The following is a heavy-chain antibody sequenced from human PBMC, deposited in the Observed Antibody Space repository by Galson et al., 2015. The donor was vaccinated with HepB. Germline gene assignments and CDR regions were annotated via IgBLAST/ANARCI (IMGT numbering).Heavy chain of an antibody. CDR2: IYYSGST. CDR3: ARLQSSWYGQLFDS. Sequence: SETLSLTCTVSDGSISAYYWSWIRQPPGKGLEWIGYIYYSGSTNFNPSLKSRVTISIDTPKNQFSLKLRSVTATDTAVYYCARLQSSWYGQLFDSWGQGTLVTVSS. V-gene: IGHV4-59*01. D-gene: IGHD6-13*01. J-gene: IGHJ4*02. CDR1: DGSISAYY.